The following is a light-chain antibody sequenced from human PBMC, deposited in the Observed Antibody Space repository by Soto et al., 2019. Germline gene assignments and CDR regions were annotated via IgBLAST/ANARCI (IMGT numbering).Light chain of an antibody. CDR3: QQYNSYPWT. Sequence: EIPMTESTSSLSASGGERYTTICGASQSIRSWLAWYQQKPGKAPKLLIYDASSLESVVPSRCSRSGSGTEFTLTISSLQPDDFATYYCQQYNSYPWTFGQGTKVDIK. CDR1: QSIRSW. V-gene: IGKV1-5*02. CDR2: DAS. J-gene: IGKJ1*01.